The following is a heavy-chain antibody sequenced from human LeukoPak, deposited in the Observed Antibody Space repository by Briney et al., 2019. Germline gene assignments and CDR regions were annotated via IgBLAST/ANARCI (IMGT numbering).Heavy chain of an antibody. D-gene: IGHD5-24*01. Sequence: PGGSLRLSCAASGFTFSSYSMNWVRQAPGKGLEWVSSISSSSSYIYYADSVKGRFTISRDNAKNSLYLQMSSLRAEDTAVYYCARDGYKKATSYYYYYMDAWGKGTTVTVSS. V-gene: IGHV3-21*01. CDR3: ARDGYKKATSYYYYYMDA. CDR2: ISSSSSYI. J-gene: IGHJ6*03. CDR1: GFTFSSYS.